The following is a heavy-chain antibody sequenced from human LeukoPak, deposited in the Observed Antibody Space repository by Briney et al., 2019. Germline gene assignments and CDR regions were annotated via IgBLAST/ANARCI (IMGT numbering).Heavy chain of an antibody. V-gene: IGHV3-43*02. Sequence: GGSLRLSCAASGFTFDDYAMHWVRQAPGKGLEWVSLISGDGGSTYYADSVKGRFTISRDNSKNSLYLQMNSLRTEDTALYYFAKDTIVGYDFWSGYFAYWGQGTLVTVSS. D-gene: IGHD3-3*01. CDR2: ISGDGGST. CDR1: GFTFDDYA. CDR3: AKDTIVGYDFWSGYFAY. J-gene: IGHJ4*02.